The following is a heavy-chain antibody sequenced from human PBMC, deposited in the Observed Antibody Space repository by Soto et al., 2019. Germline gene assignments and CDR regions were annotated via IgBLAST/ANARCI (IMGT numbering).Heavy chain of an antibody. CDR3: ARVFLRGHPTGRYFDY. V-gene: IGHV1-46*03. Sequence: GASVKVSCKASGYTFTGYYMHWVRQAPGQGLEWMGIINPNSGSTNYAQKFQGRVTMTRDTSTSTVYMELSSLRSEDTAVYYCARVFLRGHPTGRYFDYWGQGTLVTVSS. CDR1: GYTFTGYY. CDR2: INPNSGST. J-gene: IGHJ4*02. D-gene: IGHD3-10*01.